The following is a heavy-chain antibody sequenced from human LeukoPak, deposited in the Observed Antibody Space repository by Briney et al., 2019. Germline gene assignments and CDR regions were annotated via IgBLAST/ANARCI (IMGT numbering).Heavy chain of an antibody. J-gene: IGHJ6*02. D-gene: IGHD6-13*01. CDR2: ISGSGGST. V-gene: IGHV3-23*01. CDR1: GFTFSSYA. CDR3: AMGRVRSWYYYYYYGMDV. Sequence: GASLRLSCAASGFTFSSYAMSWVRQAPGKGLEWVSAISGSGGSTYYADSVKGRFTISRDNSKNTLYLQMNSLRAEDTAVYYCAMGRVRSWYYYYYYGMDVWGQGTTVTVSS.